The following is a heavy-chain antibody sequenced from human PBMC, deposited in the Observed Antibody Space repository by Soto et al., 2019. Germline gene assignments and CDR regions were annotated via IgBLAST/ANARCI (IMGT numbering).Heavy chain of an antibody. V-gene: IGHV4-31*03. Sequence: PSETLSLTCTVSGGSISSGGYYWSWIRQHPGKGLEWIGYIYYSGSTYYNPSLKSRVTISVDTSKNQFSLKLSSVTAADTAVYYCARRSAAGTSYYYYGMDVWGQGTTVTVSS. CDR3: ARRSAAGTSYYYYGMDV. CDR2: IYYSGST. D-gene: IGHD6-13*01. CDR1: GGSISSGGYY. J-gene: IGHJ6*02.